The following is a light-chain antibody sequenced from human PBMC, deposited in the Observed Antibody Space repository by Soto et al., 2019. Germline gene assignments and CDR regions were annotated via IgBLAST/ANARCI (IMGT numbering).Light chain of an antibody. CDR2: KAS. CDR1: QSINDW. Sequence: DTQMTQSPSTLSASVGDRVTITCRASQSINDWLAWYQKKPGKAPKLLIFKASILESEVPPRLSGSGSRTEFTVTIGSLQHDDFATYYCQQYNTYPSFGQGTKVEIK. CDR3: QQYNTYPS. J-gene: IGKJ1*01. V-gene: IGKV1-5*03.